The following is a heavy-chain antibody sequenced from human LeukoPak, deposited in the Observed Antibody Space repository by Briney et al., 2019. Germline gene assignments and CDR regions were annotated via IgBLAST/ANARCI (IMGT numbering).Heavy chain of an antibody. D-gene: IGHD4-17*01. CDR3: ARGRGDYVPRTFDY. CDR1: GGTFSRFT. J-gene: IGHJ4*02. CDR2: INPSGGST. Sequence: GASVKVSCKAYGGTFSRFTISWVRQAPGQGLEWMGIINPSGGSTSYAQKFQGRVTMTRDTSTSTVYMELSSLRSEDTAVYYCARGRGDYVPRTFDYWGQGTLVTVSS. V-gene: IGHV1-46*01.